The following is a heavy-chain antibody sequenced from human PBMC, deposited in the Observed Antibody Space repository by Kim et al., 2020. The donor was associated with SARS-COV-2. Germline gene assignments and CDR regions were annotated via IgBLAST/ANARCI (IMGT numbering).Heavy chain of an antibody. D-gene: IGHD2-15*01. V-gene: IGHV1-69*01. J-gene: IGHJ4*02. CDR3: ASVVVAAKNFPYFDY. Sequence: QKFQGRVTITADESTSTAYMELSSLRSEDTAVYYCASVVVAAKNFPYFDYWGQGTLVTVSS.